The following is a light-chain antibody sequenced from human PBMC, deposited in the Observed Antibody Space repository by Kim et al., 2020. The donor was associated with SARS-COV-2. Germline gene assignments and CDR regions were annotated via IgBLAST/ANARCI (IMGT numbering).Light chain of an antibody. CDR2: DVY. CDR1: QYVDDY. Sequence: EIVLTQSPAILSLSPGERATLSCRASQYVDDYLAWYQQKPGQAPSLLIYDVYNRATGVPARFSGSGSGTDFTLTISSLETEDFAVYYCQLRDDWPMTFGQGSRLEIK. CDR3: QLRDDWPMT. J-gene: IGKJ5*01. V-gene: IGKV3-11*01.